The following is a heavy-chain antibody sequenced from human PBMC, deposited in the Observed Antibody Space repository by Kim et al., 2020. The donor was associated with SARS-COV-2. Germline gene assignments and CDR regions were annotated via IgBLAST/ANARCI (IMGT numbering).Heavy chain of an antibody. CDR2: IYPDDSDT. Sequence: GESLKISCQASGYKFTSHWIIWVRQMPGKGLEWMGIIYPDDSDTRYNPSFRGQVIISADKSVKTSYLQWNSLEASHMGMYYCARLNRRAQYWYLDLWGRG. J-gene: IGHJ2*01. CDR1: GYKFTSHW. V-gene: IGHV5-51*01. CDR3: ARLNRRAQYWYLDL.